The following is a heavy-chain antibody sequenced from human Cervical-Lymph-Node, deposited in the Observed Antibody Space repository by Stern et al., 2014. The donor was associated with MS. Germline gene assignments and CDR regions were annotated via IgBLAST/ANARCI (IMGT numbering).Heavy chain of an antibody. V-gene: IGHV1-24*01. CDR3: ATLSPGAGGHRYRHFDY. J-gene: IGHJ4*02. CDR1: GYTLTELS. D-gene: IGHD4-23*01. Sequence: QVQLVQSGAEVKKPGASVKVSCKVSGYTLTELSMHWVRQAPRKGLEWMGGFDPEDGETIYAQKFQGRVTMTEDTSTDTAYMELSSLRSEDTAMYFCATLSPGAGGHRYRHFDYWGQRTLVTVSS. CDR2: FDPEDGET.